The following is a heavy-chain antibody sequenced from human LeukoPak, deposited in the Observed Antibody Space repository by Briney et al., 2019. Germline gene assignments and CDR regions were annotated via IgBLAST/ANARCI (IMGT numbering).Heavy chain of an antibody. CDR1: GYTFTGYY. CDR3: ARDGSIAAAGTLDY. D-gene: IGHD6-13*01. J-gene: IGHJ4*02. V-gene: IGHV1-2*02. CDR2: INPNSGGT. Sequence: ASVKASCKASGYTFTGYYMHWVRQAPGQGLEWMGWINPNSGGTNYAQKFQGRVTMTRDTSISTAYMELSRLRSDDTAVYYCARDGSIAAAGTLDYWGQGTLVTVSS.